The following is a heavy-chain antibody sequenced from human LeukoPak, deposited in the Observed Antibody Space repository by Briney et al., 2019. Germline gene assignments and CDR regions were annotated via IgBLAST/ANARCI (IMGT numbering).Heavy chain of an antibody. Sequence: ASVKVSCKASGYTFTSYGITWVRQAPGQGLEWMGWISAYNGNTNYAQKLQGRVTMTTDTSTSTAYMELRSLRSDDTAVYYCARGEYCSSTSCYTLYYYGMDVWGQGTTVTVSS. CDR1: GYTFTSYG. D-gene: IGHD2-2*02. CDR2: ISAYNGNT. CDR3: ARGEYCSSTSCYTLYYYGMDV. J-gene: IGHJ6*02. V-gene: IGHV1-18*01.